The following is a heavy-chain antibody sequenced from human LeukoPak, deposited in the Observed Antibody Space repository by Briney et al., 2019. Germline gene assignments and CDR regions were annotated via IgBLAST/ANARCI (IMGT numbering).Heavy chain of an antibody. Sequence: SGGSLRLSCAASGLTFNDAWMSWVRQAPGKGLEWVGRIKSKTDGGTTDYAAPVKGRFTISRDDSKNTLYLQVNSLKTADTGVYYCTTDIIGPRAFDFWGQGTMVTVSS. CDR2: IKSKTDGGTT. V-gene: IGHV3-15*01. CDR3: TTDIIGPRAFDF. CDR1: GLTFNDAW. D-gene: IGHD3-10*01. J-gene: IGHJ3*01.